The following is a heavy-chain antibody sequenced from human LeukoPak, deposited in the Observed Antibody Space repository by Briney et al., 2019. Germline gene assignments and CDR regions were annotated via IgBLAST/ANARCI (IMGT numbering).Heavy chain of an antibody. V-gene: IGHV3-23*01. J-gene: IGHJ4*02. CDR3: AKAGLWFGEFRRFDY. CDR2: ISGSGGST. Sequence: GGSLRLSCAASGFTFSSYAMSWVRQAPGKGLEWVSAISGSGGSTYYADSVKGRFTISRDNSKNTLYLQMNSLRAEDTAVYYCAKAGLWFGEFRRFDYWGQGTLGTVSS. D-gene: IGHD3-10*01. CDR1: GFTFSSYA.